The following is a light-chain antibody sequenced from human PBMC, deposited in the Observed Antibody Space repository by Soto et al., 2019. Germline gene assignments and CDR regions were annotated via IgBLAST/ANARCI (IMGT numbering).Light chain of an antibody. V-gene: IGLV2-8*01. CDR2: EVN. CDR3: SSYAGSSNV. CDR1: SSDVGGYNY. J-gene: IGLJ1*01. Sequence: QSALTQPPSASGSPGQSVAISSTGTSSDVGGYNYGYWYQQHPGKAPKLMIYEVNKRPSGVPDRFSGSKSGNTASLTVSGLQAEDEADYYCSSYAGSSNVFGTGTKVTVL.